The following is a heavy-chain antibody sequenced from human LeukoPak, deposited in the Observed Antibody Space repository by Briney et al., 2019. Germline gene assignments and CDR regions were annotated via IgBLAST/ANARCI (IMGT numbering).Heavy chain of an antibody. V-gene: IGHV3-7*03. J-gene: IGHJ6*02. CDR1: GFTFSSYW. Sequence: PGGSLRFSCAASGFTFSSYWKNWARQAPGKGLEWVASINHNGNVNYYVDSVKGRFTISRDNARNSLYLQMSNLRAEDTAVYFCARGGGLDVWGQGATVTVSS. CDR2: INHNGNVN. D-gene: IGHD3-16*01. CDR3: ARGGGLDV.